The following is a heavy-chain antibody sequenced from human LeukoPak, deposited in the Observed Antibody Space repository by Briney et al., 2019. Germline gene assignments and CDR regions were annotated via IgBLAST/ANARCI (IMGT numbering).Heavy chain of an antibody. CDR2: IYHSGST. Sequence: PSQTLSLTCTVSGGSISSGGYYWSWIRQPPGKGLEWIGYIYHSGSTYYNPSLKSRVTISVDTSKNQFSLKLSSVTAADTAVYYCARGHAVGDYTLYYYGMDVWGQGTTVTVSS. V-gene: IGHV4-30-2*05. J-gene: IGHJ6*02. CDR1: GGSISSGGYY. CDR3: ARGHAVGDYTLYYYGMDV. D-gene: IGHD4-17*01.